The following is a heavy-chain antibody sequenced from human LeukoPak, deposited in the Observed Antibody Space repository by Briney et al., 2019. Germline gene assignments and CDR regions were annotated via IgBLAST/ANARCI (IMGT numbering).Heavy chain of an antibody. D-gene: IGHD4-17*01. CDR3: HYGDYVNVDY. V-gene: IGHV4-39*01. J-gene: IGHJ4*02. CDR1: GGSISSSSYS. CDR2: IYYSGST. Sequence: SETLSLTCTVSGGSISSSSYSWGWIRQPPGKGLEWIGSIYYSGSTYYNPSLKSRVTISVDTSKNQFSLKLSSVTAADTAVCYCHYGDYVNVDYWGQGTLVTVSS.